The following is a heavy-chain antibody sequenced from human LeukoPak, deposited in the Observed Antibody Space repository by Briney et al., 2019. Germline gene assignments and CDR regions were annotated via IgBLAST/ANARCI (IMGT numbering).Heavy chain of an antibody. D-gene: IGHD3-22*01. CDR1: GGSFSGYY. CDR3: ARSSTMIAN. V-gene: IGHV4-34*01. CDR2: INHSGST. J-gene: IGHJ4*02. Sequence: PSETLSLTCAVYGGSFSGYYRSWIRQPPGKGLEWIGEINHSGSTNYNPSLKSRVTISVDTSKNQFSLKLSSVTAADTAVYYCARSSTMIANWGQGTLVTVSS.